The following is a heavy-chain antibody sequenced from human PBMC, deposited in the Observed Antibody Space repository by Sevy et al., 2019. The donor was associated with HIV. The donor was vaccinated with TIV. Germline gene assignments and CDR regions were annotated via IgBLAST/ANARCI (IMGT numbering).Heavy chain of an antibody. CDR2: VRFDGSFR. CDR1: EFTFSSYG. J-gene: IGHJ4*02. CDR3: AKEHGVWESTLRLANDY. V-gene: IGHV3-30*02. D-gene: IGHD1-26*01. Sequence: GGSLRLSCEASEFTFSSYGMHWVRQAPGKGLEWVAFVRFDGSFRTYARSVKGRFSISRDNSRTVLYLQMNSLTTEDTALYYWAKEHGVWESTLRLANDYWGQGALVTVSS.